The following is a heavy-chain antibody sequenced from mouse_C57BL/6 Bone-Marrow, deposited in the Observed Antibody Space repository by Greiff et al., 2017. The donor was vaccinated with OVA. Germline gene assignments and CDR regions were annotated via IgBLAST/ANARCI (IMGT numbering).Heavy chain of an antibody. D-gene: IGHD1-1*01. J-gene: IGHJ1*03. Sequence: VQLQQSGAELVMPGASVKLSCKASGYTFTSYWMHWVKQRPGQGLEWIGEIDPSDSYTNYNQKFKGKSTLTVDKSYSTAYRQLSSLTSEDSAVYYCARDPNYYGSSYSNWYFDVWGTGTTVTVSS. CDR2: IDPSDSYT. CDR3: ARDPNYYGSSYSNWYFDV. CDR1: GYTFTSYW. V-gene: IGHV1-69*01.